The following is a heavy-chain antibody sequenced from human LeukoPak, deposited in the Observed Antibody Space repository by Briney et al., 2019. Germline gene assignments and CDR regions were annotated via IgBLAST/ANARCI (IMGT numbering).Heavy chain of an antibody. D-gene: IGHD6-6*01. V-gene: IGHV3-48*01. J-gene: IGHJ6*02. Sequence: PGGSLRLSCAASGFTFSSYSMNWVRQAPGKGLEWVSYISSSSSTIYYADSVKGRFTISRDNAKNTLYLQMNSLRAEDTAVYYCARDMQYSSSSNGLYYYYYYGMDVWGQGTTVTVSS. CDR1: GFTFSSYS. CDR3: ARDMQYSSSSNGLYYYYYYGMDV. CDR2: ISSSSSTI.